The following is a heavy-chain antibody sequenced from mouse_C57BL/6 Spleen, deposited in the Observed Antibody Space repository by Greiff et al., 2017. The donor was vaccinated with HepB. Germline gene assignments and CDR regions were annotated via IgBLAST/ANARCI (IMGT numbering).Heavy chain of an antibody. CDR3: TRARTTGAMDY. CDR1: GFTFSSYA. D-gene: IGHD1-1*01. CDR2: ISSGSDYI. J-gene: IGHJ4*01. Sequence: DVMLVESGEGLVKPGGSLKLSCAASGFTFSSYAMSWVRQTPEKRLEWVAYISSGSDYIYYADTVKCRFTISRDNARNTLYLQMSSLKSEDTAMYYCTRARTTGAMDYWGQGTSVTVSS. V-gene: IGHV5-9-1*02.